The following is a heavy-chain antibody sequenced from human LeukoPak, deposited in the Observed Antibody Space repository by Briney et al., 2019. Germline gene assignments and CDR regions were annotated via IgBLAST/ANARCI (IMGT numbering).Heavy chain of an antibody. J-gene: IGHJ4*02. CDR3: AAGGGYSYGSVDY. Sequence: SETLSLTCTVSGGSISSYYWSWIRQPPGKGLEWIGYIYYSGSTNYNPSLKSRVTISVDTSKNQFSLKLSSVTAADTAVYYCAAGGGYSYGSVDYWGQGTLVTVSS. CDR1: GGSISSYY. CDR2: IYYSGST. V-gene: IGHV4-59*01. D-gene: IGHD5-18*01.